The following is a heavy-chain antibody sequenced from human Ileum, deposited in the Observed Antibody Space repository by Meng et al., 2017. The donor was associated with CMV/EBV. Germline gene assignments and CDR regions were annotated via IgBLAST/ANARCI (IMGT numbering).Heavy chain of an antibody. CDR1: GFSFSTYW. V-gene: IGHV3-74*01. CDR3: TRATTWAFDY. CDR2: IRSDGGST. Sequence: GGSLRLSCAASGFSFSTYWMHWVRQAPGKGLEWVARIRSDGGSTDYADSVKGRCTISRDNAKNTLYLEMKSLRAEDTAIYYCTRATTWAFDYWGQGTLVTVSS. D-gene: IGHD1-1*01. J-gene: IGHJ4*02.